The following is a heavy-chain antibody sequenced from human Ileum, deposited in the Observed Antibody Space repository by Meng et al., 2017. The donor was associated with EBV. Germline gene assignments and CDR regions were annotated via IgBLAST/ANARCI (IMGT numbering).Heavy chain of an antibody. V-gene: IGHV1-46*01. CDR3: ARGREYGGFQEYFFDY. J-gene: IGHJ4*02. D-gene: IGHD5-12*01. CDR2: INPGSGHT. CDR1: GYPFTSYY. Sequence: VQLGQSGAEVKMPGASVKVSCKTSGYPFTSYYINWVRQAPGQGLEWMGIINPGSGHTNYPRKFQGRVTMTRDTSTTTFYMDLSSLGSDDTAVYYCARGREYGGFQEYFFDYWGQGALVTVSS.